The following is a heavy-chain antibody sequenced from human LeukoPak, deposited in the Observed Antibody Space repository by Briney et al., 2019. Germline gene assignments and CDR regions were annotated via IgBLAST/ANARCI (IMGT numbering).Heavy chain of an antibody. CDR3: ARASRATRDY. J-gene: IGHJ4*02. Sequence: GGSLRFSCAAPGFTFSSYSMNWVRQAPGKGLEWVSYISSSSTIYYADSVKGRFTISRDNAKNSLYLQMNSLRAEDTAVYYCARASRATRDYWGQGTLVTVSS. CDR1: GFTFSSYS. V-gene: IGHV3-48*01. D-gene: IGHD5-12*01. CDR2: ISSSSTI.